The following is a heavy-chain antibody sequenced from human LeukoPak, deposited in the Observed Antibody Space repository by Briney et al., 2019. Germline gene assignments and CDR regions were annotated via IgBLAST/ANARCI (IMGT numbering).Heavy chain of an antibody. V-gene: IGHV3-48*03. Sequence: GGSLRLSCAASGFTFSSYEMNWVRQAPGKGLEWVSYISSSGSTIYYADSVKGRFTISRDNAKNSLYLQMNSLRAEDTAVYYCAKGGVAGNFDYWGQGTLVTVSS. J-gene: IGHJ4*02. CDR3: AKGGVAGNFDY. CDR1: GFTFSSYE. CDR2: ISSSGSTI. D-gene: IGHD6-19*01.